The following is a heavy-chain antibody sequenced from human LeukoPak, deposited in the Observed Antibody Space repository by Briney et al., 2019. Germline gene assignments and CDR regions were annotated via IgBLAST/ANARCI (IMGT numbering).Heavy chain of an antibody. CDR3: ARMGRELDC. CDR2: ISGSGSNR. J-gene: IGHJ4*02. D-gene: IGHD1-1*01. Sequence: GGSLRLSCAASGFTFTDCYMTWIRQAPGKGLEWVSYISGSGSNRDYADSVKGRFTISRDNAENSLYLQLNNLRAEDTAVYYCARMGRELDCWGQGTRVTVSS. CDR1: GFTFTDCY. V-gene: IGHV3-11*01.